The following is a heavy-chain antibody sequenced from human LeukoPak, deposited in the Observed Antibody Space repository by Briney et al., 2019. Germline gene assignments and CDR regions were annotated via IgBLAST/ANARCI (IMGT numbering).Heavy chain of an antibody. J-gene: IGHJ3*02. Sequence: PGGSLRLSCAAARFTFSSYSMSCVRQTPGKGLEWVSSISSSSSYIYYADSVKGRFTISRDNAKNSLYLQMNSLRAEDTAVYYCARWLTGTNDGAFDIWGQGTMVTVSS. CDR2: ISSSSSYI. CDR3: ARWLTGTNDGAFDI. D-gene: IGHD1-7*01. V-gene: IGHV3-21*01. CDR1: RFTFSSYS.